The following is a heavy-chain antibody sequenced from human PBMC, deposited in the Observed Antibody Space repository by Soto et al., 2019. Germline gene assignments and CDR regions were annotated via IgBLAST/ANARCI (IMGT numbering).Heavy chain of an antibody. J-gene: IGHJ4*02. CDR2: SISRSKYI. CDR3: ASREEGLSCTGDSRYNY. V-gene: IGHV3-21*01. CDR1: GFTFSSYS. Sequence: GGSLRLSCAASGFTFSSYSMNWVRQAPGKWLEKISSSISRSKYIHDADSVNCRFTISRDNAKNSLYLQMNSLSAEDTAVYYCASREEGLSCTGDSRYNYCGQGTLVTVCS. D-gene: IGHD2-15*01.